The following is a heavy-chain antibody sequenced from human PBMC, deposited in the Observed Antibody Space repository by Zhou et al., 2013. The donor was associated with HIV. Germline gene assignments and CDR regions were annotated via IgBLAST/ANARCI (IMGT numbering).Heavy chain of an antibody. J-gene: IGHJ6*03. D-gene: IGHD6-19*01. CDR2: INPTSGAT. CDR1: GYTFNGYY. Sequence: QVQLVQSGAEVKKPGASVKVSCKASGYTFNGYYVHWVRQAPGQGLEWMGWINPTSGATSYAQKFQGWVSMTRDTSVNTAYMEVSRLRSDDTAMYYCARTLAGTWIGYYYYMDVWGKGTTVTVSS. V-gene: IGHV1-2*04. CDR3: ARTLAGTWIGYYYYMDV.